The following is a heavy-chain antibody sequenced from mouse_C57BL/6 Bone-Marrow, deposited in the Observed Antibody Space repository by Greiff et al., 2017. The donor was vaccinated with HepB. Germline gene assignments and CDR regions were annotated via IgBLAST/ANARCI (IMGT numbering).Heavy chain of an antibody. CDR1: GFTFSDYG. Sequence: EVQGVESGGGLVKPGGSLKLSCAASGFTFSDYGMHWVRQAPEKGLEWVAYISSGSSTIYYADTVKGRFTISRDNAKNTLFLQMTSLRSEDTAMYYCAKITTVVDGDYWGQGTSVTVSS. V-gene: IGHV5-17*01. CDR2: ISSGSSTI. D-gene: IGHD1-1*01. J-gene: IGHJ4*01. CDR3: AKITTVVDGDY.